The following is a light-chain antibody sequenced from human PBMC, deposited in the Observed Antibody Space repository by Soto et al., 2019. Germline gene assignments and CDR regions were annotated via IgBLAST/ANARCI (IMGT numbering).Light chain of an antibody. Sequence: EIVLTKSPGTLSLSPGERATLSCRASQRVSSSYLDWYQQKPGQAPRLLIYGASSRATGIPDRVSGSGSGTDLTLTISRLEPEDFAVYYCQQYGSSPYTFGQATNLEIK. CDR3: QQYGSSPYT. CDR2: GAS. V-gene: IGKV3-20*01. J-gene: IGKJ2*01. CDR1: QRVSSSY.